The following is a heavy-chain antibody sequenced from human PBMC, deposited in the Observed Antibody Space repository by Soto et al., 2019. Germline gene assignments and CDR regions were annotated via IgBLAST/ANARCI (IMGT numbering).Heavy chain of an antibody. CDR2: MNPNSGNT. CDR3: ARAQPESSSWYYYYYYGMDV. CDR1: GYTFTSYD. D-gene: IGHD6-13*01. J-gene: IGHJ6*02. V-gene: IGHV1-8*01. Sequence: VKVSCKASGYTFTSYDINWVRQATGQGLEWMGWMNPNSGNTGYAQKFQGRVTMTRNTSISTAYMELSSLRSEDTAVYYCARAQPESSSWYYYYYYGMDVWGQGTTVTVSS.